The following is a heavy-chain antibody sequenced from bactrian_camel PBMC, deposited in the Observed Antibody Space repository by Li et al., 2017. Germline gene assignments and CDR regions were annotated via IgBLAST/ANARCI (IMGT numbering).Heavy chain of an antibody. D-gene: IGHD2*01. J-gene: IGHJ6*01. Sequence: VQLVESGGGSVQAGGSHTLSCTAPGFTKNKCILIWYRQVGGNRRGWVSSIRFDGQATYADSVKGRFTISSNYAKNMLYLQMDNLRTDDTAMYYCASPEPFYIGGEPTLDERDFAYWGQGTQVTVS. CDR1: GFTKNKCI. V-gene: IGHV3S31*01. CDR2: IRFDGQAT. CDR3: ASPEPFYIGGEPTLDERDFAY.